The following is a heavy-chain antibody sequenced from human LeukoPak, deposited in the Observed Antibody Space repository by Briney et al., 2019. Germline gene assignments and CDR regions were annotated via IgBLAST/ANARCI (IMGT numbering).Heavy chain of an antibody. CDR1: GFTLSKHW. CDR2: IKQDGSEK. Sequence: GSLRLSCAASGFTLSKHWMTWVRQAPGKGLECVAIIKQDGSEKYYVNSVKGRFTISRDNAKNTLYLQMNSLRAEDTAVYYCARGDTMGIVLRDGYKVPSYYFEYWGQGTLVIVSS. V-gene: IGHV3-7*01. J-gene: IGHJ4*02. D-gene: IGHD5-24*01. CDR3: ARGDTMGIVLRDGYKVPSYYFEY.